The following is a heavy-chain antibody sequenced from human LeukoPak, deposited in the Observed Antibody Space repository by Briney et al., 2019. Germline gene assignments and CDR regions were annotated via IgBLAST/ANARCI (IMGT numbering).Heavy chain of an antibody. CDR3: AKYFYDYSYYGMDV. D-gene: IGHD3-10*01. CDR1: GLTFSSHA. J-gene: IGHJ6*02. CDR2: ISGSRGST. Sequence: PGGSLRLSCAASGLTFSSHAMSWVRQAPGKGLECVSTISGSRGSTYYADSVKGRFTISRDNSKNTVYLQMNSLRAEDTAVYYCAKYFYDYSYYGMDVWGQGTTVTVSS. V-gene: IGHV3-23*01.